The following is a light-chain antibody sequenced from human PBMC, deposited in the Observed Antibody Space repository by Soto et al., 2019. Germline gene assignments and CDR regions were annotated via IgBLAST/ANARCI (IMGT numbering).Light chain of an antibody. CDR1: SGHSSNI. Sequence: QPVLTQSSSASASLGSSVKLTCTLSSGHSSNIIAWHQQQPGKAPRYLMKLEGSGSYNKGSGVPDRFSGSSSGADRYLTISNLQSEDEADYCCETWDSNTLVFGGGTKLTVL. V-gene: IGLV4-60*03. CDR2: LEGSGSY. J-gene: IGLJ2*01. CDR3: ETWDSNTLV.